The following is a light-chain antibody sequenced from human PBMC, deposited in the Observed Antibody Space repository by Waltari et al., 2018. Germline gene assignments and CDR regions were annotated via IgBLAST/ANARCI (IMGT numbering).Light chain of an antibody. J-gene: IGKJ2*01. Sequence: DIVITHAPVSMGGSLGEMPNSKFKFNPNILYRANRNKYLAWYQQKPGQPPKLLIYWASSRETGVPDRFSGSGSGTDFTLTISSLQAEDVAVYYCQQHYSSPYTFGQGTKLEI. V-gene: IGKV4-1*01. CDR1: PNILYRANRNKY. CDR2: WAS. CDR3: QQHYSSPYT.